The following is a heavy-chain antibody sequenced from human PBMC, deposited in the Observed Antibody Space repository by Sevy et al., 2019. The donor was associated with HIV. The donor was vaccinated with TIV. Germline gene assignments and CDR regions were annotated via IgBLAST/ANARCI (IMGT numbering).Heavy chain of an antibody. Sequence: GGSLRLSCAASGFTFSSYGMHWVRQAPGKGLEWVAVIWYDGSNKYYADSVKGRFTISRDNSKNTLYLQMNSLRAEDSVVYYCARDSELRFLEWLLYRLGGWFDPWGQGTLVTVSS. CDR2: IWYDGSNK. CDR1: GFTFSSYG. J-gene: IGHJ5*02. V-gene: IGHV3-33*01. D-gene: IGHD3-3*01. CDR3: ARDSELRFLEWLLYRLGGWFDP.